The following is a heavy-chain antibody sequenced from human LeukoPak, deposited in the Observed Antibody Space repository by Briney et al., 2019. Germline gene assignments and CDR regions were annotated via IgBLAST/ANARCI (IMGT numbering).Heavy chain of an antibody. CDR3: ARAGYYDSTRPGLGPDKNNTYYFDY. Sequence: SETLSLTCTVSGDAVYYWNWIRQPAGKGLEWIGRIYNNESTWSNPSLKSRVSMSIDTSKNQFSLKPSSVTAADAAVYYCARAGYYDSTRPGLGPDKNNTYYFDYWGQGTLVTVSS. D-gene: IGHD3-22*01. CDR1: GDAVYY. V-gene: IGHV4-4*07. J-gene: IGHJ4*02. CDR2: IYNNEST.